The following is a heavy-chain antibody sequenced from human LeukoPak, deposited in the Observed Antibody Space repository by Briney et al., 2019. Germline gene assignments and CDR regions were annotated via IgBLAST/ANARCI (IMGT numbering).Heavy chain of an antibody. CDR1: GYTFTTYG. J-gene: IGHJ4*02. Sequence: ASVKVSCQASGYTFTTYGISWVRQAPGQGLEWMGWISASKGNTNYAQKFQGRVILTRDTSTSTAYMELRSLRSDDTAVYYCAREIQYSFERWGQGTLVTVSS. CDR2: ISASKGNT. V-gene: IGHV1-18*04. D-gene: IGHD3-9*01. CDR3: AREIQYSFER.